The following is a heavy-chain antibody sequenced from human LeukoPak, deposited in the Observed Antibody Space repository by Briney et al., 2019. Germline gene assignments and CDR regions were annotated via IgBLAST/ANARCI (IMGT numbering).Heavy chain of an antibody. D-gene: IGHD1-20*01. Sequence: SETLSLTCTVSGYSISSGYYWGWIRQPPGKGLEWIGEINHSGSTNYNPSLKSRVTISVDTSKNQFSLKLSSVTAADTAVYYCARDFGYNWNDHGAFDIWGQGTMVTVSS. CDR3: ARDFGYNWNDHGAFDI. J-gene: IGHJ3*02. CDR2: INHSGST. V-gene: IGHV4-38-2*02. CDR1: GYSISSGYY.